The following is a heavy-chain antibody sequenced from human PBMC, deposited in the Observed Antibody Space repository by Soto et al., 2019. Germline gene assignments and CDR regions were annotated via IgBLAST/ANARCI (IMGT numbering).Heavy chain of an antibody. CDR3: ARDQLRPGSLYSLGVLLPEYGL. V-gene: IGHV3-23*01. D-gene: IGHD3-16*01. J-gene: IGHJ4*02. CDR2: ISVSGNNA. CDR1: GFALSTFA. Sequence: QPWRSLRLSCAPSGFALSTFAMTWVRQAPGEGLEWGAAISVSGNNAYYADSVKGRFTISRDNSQNSVFLQMSSLRADDTAVYYCARDQLRPGSLYSLGVLLPEYGLWGQGTLVTVSS.